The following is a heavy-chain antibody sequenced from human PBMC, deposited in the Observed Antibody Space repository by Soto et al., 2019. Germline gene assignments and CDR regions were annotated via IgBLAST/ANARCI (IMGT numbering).Heavy chain of an antibody. J-gene: IGHJ6*02. D-gene: IGHD3-10*01. V-gene: IGHV1-69*01. CDR1: GGTFSSYA. CDR3: ARTLAMVRGVTPPYYYYGMDV. Sequence: QVQLVQSGAEVKKPGSSVKVSCKASGGTFSSYAISWVRQAPGQGLEWMGGIIPIFGTANYAQKFQGRVTITADESTSTPYMELSSLRSEDTAVYYCARTLAMVRGVTPPYYYYGMDVWGQGTTVTVSS. CDR2: IIPIFGTA.